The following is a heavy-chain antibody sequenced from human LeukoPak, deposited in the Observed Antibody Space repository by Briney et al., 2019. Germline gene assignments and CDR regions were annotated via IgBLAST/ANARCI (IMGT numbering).Heavy chain of an antibody. Sequence: GGSLRLSCAASGYTFSPAWMHWVRQAPGKGLEWVSRINNDGSYINYADSVKGRFTTSRDNAKNTVNLQMNSLRAEDTAVYFCARDGSAYNLDYWGQGVQVTVSP. CDR1: GYTFSPAW. CDR3: ARDGSAYNLDY. V-gene: IGHV3-74*01. J-gene: IGHJ4*02. CDR2: INNDGSYI. D-gene: IGHD5-24*01.